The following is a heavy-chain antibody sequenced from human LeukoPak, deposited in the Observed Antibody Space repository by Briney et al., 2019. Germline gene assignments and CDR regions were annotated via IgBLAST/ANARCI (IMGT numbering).Heavy chain of an antibody. D-gene: IGHD7-27*01. CDR2: INPNSGGT. CDR3: ARGPHWDPHFDY. Sequence: GASVKVSCKDSGFTFTAYHMHWVRQAPGQGLEWMGWINPNSGGTNYAQKFQGRVTMTRDTSISTAYMELSGLRSDDTAVYYCARGPHWDPHFDYWGQGTLVTVSS. CDR1: GFTFTAYH. J-gene: IGHJ4*02. V-gene: IGHV1-2*02.